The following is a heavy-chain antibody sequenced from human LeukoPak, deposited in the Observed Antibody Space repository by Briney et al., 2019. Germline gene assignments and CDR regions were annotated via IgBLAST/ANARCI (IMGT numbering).Heavy chain of an antibody. Sequence: GGSLRLSCAASGFTFRTYSMNWVRQAPGKGLEWISYIGVGGGRKFYADSVKGRFTVSRDDAKNSVYLEMSSLRAEDTAVYYCARDANDYASPPDYWGQGTLVTVSS. D-gene: IGHD3-16*01. CDR2: IGVGGGRK. V-gene: IGHV3-48*01. J-gene: IGHJ4*02. CDR1: GFTFRTYS. CDR3: ARDANDYASPPDY.